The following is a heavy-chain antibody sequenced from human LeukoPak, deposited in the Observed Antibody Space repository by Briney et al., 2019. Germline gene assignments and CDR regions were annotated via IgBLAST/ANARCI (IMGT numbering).Heavy chain of an antibody. Sequence: PSETLSLTCNVSDGSIRGYYWSWMRQPPGKGLEWIGYIYYSGSTYYNPSLKSRVTISVDTSKNQFSLKLSSVTAADTAVYYCARQGMGTYYYDSSGYYYGGFDYWGQGTLVTLSS. CDR1: DGSIRGYY. J-gene: IGHJ4*02. D-gene: IGHD3-22*01. CDR2: IYYSGST. V-gene: IGHV4-59*06. CDR3: ARQGMGTYYYDSSGYYYGGFDY.